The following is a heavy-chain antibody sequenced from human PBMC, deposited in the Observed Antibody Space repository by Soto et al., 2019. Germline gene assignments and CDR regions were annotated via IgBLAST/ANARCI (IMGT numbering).Heavy chain of an antibody. J-gene: IGHJ4*02. V-gene: IGHV4-4*02. CDR3: ATGSPYYYGSGGMWDS. CDR1: GGSMSSPNW. CDR2: IHHSGAT. D-gene: IGHD3-10*01. Sequence: QVRLQESGPGLVKPSGTLSLTCLVSGGSMSSPNWWTWVRQAPVKGLEWIAAIHHSGATNYSPSLNSRAVISIDKSNNQFSLQLTSVTAADTAVYYCATGSPYYYGSGGMWDSWGRGALVTVSS.